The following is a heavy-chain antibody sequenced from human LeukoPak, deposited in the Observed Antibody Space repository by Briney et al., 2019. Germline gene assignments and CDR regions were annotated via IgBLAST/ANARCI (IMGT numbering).Heavy chain of an antibody. D-gene: IGHD4-17*01. V-gene: IGHV4-59*11. Sequence: SETLSLTCAVSTDSFSSHYWSWIRQPPGKGLEWIGYISYIGSTNYNPSLKSRVTISIDTSKNQFSLKLRSVTAADTAVYYCARDLITVTKGFDIWGQGTMVSVSS. CDR3: ARDLITVTKGFDI. CDR1: TDSFSSHY. CDR2: ISYIGST. J-gene: IGHJ3*02.